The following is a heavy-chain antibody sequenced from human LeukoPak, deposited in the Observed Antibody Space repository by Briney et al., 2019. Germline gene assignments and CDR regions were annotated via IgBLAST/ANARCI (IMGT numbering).Heavy chain of an antibody. V-gene: IGHV3-23*01. J-gene: IGHJ4*02. CDR3: ARDQRGSYYFDY. D-gene: IGHD5-18*01. CDR1: GFTFSSYA. CDR2: ISGSGGST. Sequence: PGGSLRLSCAASGFTFSSYAMSWVRQAPGKGLEWVSAISGSGGSTYYADSVKGRFTISRDNSKNTLYLQMNSLRAEDTAVYYCARDQRGSYYFDYWGQGTLVTVSS.